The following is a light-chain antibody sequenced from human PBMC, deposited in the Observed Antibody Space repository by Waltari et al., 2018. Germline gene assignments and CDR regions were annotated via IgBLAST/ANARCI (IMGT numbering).Light chain of an antibody. CDR3: QQHYTAPVT. CDR2: WAS. Sequence: DIVMTQSPASLAVSLGERDTINCKSSQSVLYSPNQKNYLAWYQQKPGQPPNLLIYWASTRESGVPDRFSGSGSGTNFTLTISSLQAEDVAVYYCQQHYTAPVTFGQGTKLEI. J-gene: IGKJ2*01. V-gene: IGKV4-1*01. CDR1: QSVLYSPNQKNY.